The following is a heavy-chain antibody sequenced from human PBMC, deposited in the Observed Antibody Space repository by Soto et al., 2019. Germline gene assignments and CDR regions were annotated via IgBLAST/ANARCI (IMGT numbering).Heavy chain of an antibody. CDR2: MNPNSGNT. Sequence: GSVKVSCKASGYTFTSYDINWVRQATGQGLEWMGWMNPNSGNTGYAQKFQGRVTMTRNTSISTAYMELSSLRSEDTAVYYCARVERQWLDGGAYWGQGTLVTSPQ. V-gene: IGHV1-8*01. CDR3: ARVERQWLDGGAY. CDR1: GYTFTSYD. J-gene: IGHJ4*02. D-gene: IGHD6-19*01.